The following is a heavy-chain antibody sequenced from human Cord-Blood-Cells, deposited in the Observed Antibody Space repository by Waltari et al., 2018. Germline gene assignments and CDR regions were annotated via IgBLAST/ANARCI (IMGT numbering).Heavy chain of an antibody. CDR1: GGSISSGSYY. Sequence: QVQLQESGPGLVKPSQTLSLTCTVSGGSISSGSYYWSWIRQPAGKGLEWIGYIYTSGGTNYNPSLKSRVTISVDTSKNQFSLKLSSVTAADTAVYYCARDNSGDDAFDIWGQGTMVTVSS. J-gene: IGHJ3*02. V-gene: IGHV4-61*09. D-gene: IGHD7-27*01. CDR2: IYTSGGT. CDR3: ARDNSGDDAFDI.